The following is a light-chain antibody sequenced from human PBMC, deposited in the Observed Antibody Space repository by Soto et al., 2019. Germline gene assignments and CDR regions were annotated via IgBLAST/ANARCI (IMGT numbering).Light chain of an antibody. CDR1: QSVRSN. CDR2: GAS. J-gene: IGKJ5*01. CDR3: QQYGSSPPT. Sequence: TQSSSTLSVSPGEGVTLACRASQSVRSNSAWYQQKPGQAPRLLIYGASSRATGIPDRFSGSGSGTDFTLTISRLEPEDFAVYYCQQYGSSPPTCGQGTRLEVK. V-gene: IGKV3-20*01.